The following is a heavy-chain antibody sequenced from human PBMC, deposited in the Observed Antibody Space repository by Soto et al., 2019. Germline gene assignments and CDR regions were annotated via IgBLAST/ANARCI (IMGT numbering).Heavy chain of an antibody. D-gene: IGHD2-2*02. CDR1: GYSISSGYY. Sequence: SETLSLTCAVSGYSISSGYYWGWIRQPPGKGLEWIGSIYHSGSTYYNPSLKSRVTISVDTSKNQFSLKLSSVTAADTAVYYCARAVGYCSSNSCYTPFDPWGQGTLVTVSS. V-gene: IGHV4-38-2*01. CDR2: IYHSGST. CDR3: ARAVGYCSSNSCYTPFDP. J-gene: IGHJ5*02.